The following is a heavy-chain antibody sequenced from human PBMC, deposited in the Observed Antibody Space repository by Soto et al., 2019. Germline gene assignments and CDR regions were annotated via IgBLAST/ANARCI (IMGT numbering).Heavy chain of an antibody. CDR1: GGSLNGYY. Sequence: QVQLQQWGAGLLEPSETLFLTCAVYGGSLNGYYWSWIRQAPGKGLEWIGEIDHGGSANYNPSLKSPAIMSVDSSKSQLSLTLASVTAADTAVYYCARNVPGADYYYMDVWGEGTTVTVSS. V-gene: IGHV4-34*01. J-gene: IGHJ6*03. D-gene: IGHD3-10*02. CDR3: ARNVPGADYYYMDV. CDR2: IDHGGSA.